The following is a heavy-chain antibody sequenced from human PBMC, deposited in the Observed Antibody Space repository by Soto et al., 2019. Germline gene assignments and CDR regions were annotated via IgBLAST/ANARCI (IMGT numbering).Heavy chain of an antibody. CDR1: GASIRSTDYY. CDR2: VYYTGST. CDR3: VRTAREGAVAPHWFDC. J-gene: IGHJ5*01. D-gene: IGHD2-21*02. Sequence: PSETLSLTCTVSGASIRSTDYYWSWIRQAPGKGLEWIGYVYYTGSTYYNPSLMSRLTISVDTSRNQFSLKLTSVTAAETAVYYCVRTAREGAVAPHWFDCWGQGTQVTVS. V-gene: IGHV4-30-4*01.